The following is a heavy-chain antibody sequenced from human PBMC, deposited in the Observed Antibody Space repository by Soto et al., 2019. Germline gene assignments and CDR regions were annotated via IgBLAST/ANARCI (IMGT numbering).Heavy chain of an antibody. CDR2: IYWDDDK. J-gene: IGHJ4*02. CDR1: GFSLTTSGVG. CDR3: ALRLPLGKHFDY. V-gene: IGHV2-5*02. D-gene: IGHD7-27*01. Sequence: QITLKESGPTLVKPTQTLTLTCTFSGFSLTTSGVGVGWIRQPPGKALEWLALIYWDDDKRYSPSLESRLTITKDTSNTQVVLTMTSMDPVDTATYYCALRLPLGKHFDYWGQGTLVTVSS.